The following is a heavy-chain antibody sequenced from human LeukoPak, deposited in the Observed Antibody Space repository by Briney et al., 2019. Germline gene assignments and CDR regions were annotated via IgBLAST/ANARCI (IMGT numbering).Heavy chain of an antibody. CDR1: GYSFTSYW. D-gene: IGHD6-13*01. V-gene: IGHV5-51*01. CDR2: IYPGDSDT. CDR3: ARDSSSWYESYFDY. Sequence: RAGESLKISCKGSGYSFTSYWIGWVRQMPGKGLEWMGIIYPGDSDTRYSPSFQGQVTISADKSISTAYLQWSSLKASDTAMYYCARDSSSWYESYFDYWGQGTLVTVSS. J-gene: IGHJ4*02.